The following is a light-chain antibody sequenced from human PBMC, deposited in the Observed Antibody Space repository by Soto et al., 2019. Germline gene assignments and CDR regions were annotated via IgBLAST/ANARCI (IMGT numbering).Light chain of an antibody. J-gene: IGLJ1*01. CDR2: DVS. V-gene: IGLV2-14*01. CDR3: ISYTTTNTGV. Sequence: TQPASVSGSPGRTLTLSCTGTSNDVGSYNYVSWYQQHPGKAPKLMIYDVSNRPSGVSIRFSGSKSGNTASLTISGLQADDEADYYCISYTTTNTGVFGTGTKVTVL. CDR1: SNDVGSYNY.